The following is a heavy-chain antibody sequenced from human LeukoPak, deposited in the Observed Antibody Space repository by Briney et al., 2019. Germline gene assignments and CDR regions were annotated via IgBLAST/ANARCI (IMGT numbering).Heavy chain of an antibody. J-gene: IGHJ4*02. CDR1: GFTFSSYS. CDR3: ARDWNYGGTIDF. Sequence: GGSLRLSCAASGFTFSSYSMNWVRQTPGKGLEWVTYISGHSSTIYYADSVKGRFTISRDNAKNSLYLQMNSLRADDTAVYYCARDWNYGGTIDFWGQGTLVAVSS. V-gene: IGHV3-48*04. D-gene: IGHD4-23*01. CDR2: ISGHSSTI.